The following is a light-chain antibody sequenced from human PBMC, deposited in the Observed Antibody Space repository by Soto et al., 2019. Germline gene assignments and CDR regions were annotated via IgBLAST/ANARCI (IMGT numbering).Light chain of an antibody. CDR2: GAS. V-gene: IGKV3-15*01. CDR3: QQYNNWPPWT. J-gene: IGKJ1*01. Sequence: ETVMTQSPATLSVSPGERATLSCSASHSVGSTLAWYQQKPGQAPRLLIYGASTRATGIPARFSGSGSGTEFTITISSLQSEDFAVYYCQQYNNWPPWTFGQGTKV. CDR1: HSVGST.